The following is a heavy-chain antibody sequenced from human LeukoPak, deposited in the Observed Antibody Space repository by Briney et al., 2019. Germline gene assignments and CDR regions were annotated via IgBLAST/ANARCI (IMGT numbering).Heavy chain of an antibody. CDR3: AKGTVAGRQRAPPKEWFDP. V-gene: IGHV3-21*01. J-gene: IGHJ5*02. Sequence: PGGSLRLSCAASGFTFSNYRMNWVRQAPGKGLEWVSSISSSSSYIYYADSVKGRFTISRDNAKNSLSLQINSLRAEDSAVYYCAKGTVAGRQRAPPKEWFDPWGQGTLVTVSS. CDR2: ISSSSSYI. CDR1: GFTFSNYR. D-gene: IGHD6-6*01.